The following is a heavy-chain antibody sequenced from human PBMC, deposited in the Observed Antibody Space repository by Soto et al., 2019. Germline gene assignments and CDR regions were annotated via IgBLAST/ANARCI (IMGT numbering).Heavy chain of an antibody. CDR1: GFTFGDYA. J-gene: IGHJ4*02. V-gene: IGHV3-49*04. CDR3: TRDDYYYDSSGYPDY. Sequence: GGSLRLSCTASGFTFGDYAMSWVRQAPGKGLEWVGFIRSKAYGGTTEYAASVKGRFTISRDDSKSIAYLQMNSLKTEDTAVYYCTRDDYYYDSSGYPDYWGQGTLVTVSS. D-gene: IGHD3-22*01. CDR2: IRSKAYGGTT.